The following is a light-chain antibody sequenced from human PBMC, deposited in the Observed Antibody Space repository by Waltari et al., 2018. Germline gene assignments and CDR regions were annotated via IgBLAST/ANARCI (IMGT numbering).Light chain of an antibody. CDR2: GAS. CDR1: QRVSSSW. Sequence: ELVLTQSPGTLSLSPGEGATLSCRASQRVSSSWLAWYRQRPGQAPNRLIYGASNRAPGISDRFTGSGSGTDFTLTISRLEPEDFAVYYCQQHGSTFGTGTMVDIK. CDR3: QQHGST. V-gene: IGKV3-20*01. J-gene: IGKJ3*01.